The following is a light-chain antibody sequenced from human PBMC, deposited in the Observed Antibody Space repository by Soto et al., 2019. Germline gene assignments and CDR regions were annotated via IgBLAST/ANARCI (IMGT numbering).Light chain of an antibody. J-gene: IGKJ3*01. V-gene: IGKV3-20*01. CDR1: QSVSVNS. Sequence: EIVLTQSPGTLALSPGDRATLSCRASQSVSVNSLAWYQQKGGQAPRLLIYAASTRATGVPDRFSGTGSGTDFALTISRLETDDSAVYYCQQYGGSPFTFGPGTKVDIK. CDR3: QQYGGSPFT. CDR2: AAS.